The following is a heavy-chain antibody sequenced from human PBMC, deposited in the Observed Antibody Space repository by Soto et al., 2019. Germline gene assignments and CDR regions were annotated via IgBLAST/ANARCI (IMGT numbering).Heavy chain of an antibody. D-gene: IGHD4-17*01. V-gene: IGHV3-66*01. Sequence: GGSLRLSCAASGFTVSSNYMSWVRQAPGKGLEWVSVIYSGGSTYYADSVKGRFTISRDNSKNTLYLQMNSLRAEDTAVYYCASTVTRKGGHDAFDIWGQGTMVTVSS. J-gene: IGHJ3*02. CDR3: ASTVTRKGGHDAFDI. CDR1: GFTVSSNY. CDR2: IYSGGST.